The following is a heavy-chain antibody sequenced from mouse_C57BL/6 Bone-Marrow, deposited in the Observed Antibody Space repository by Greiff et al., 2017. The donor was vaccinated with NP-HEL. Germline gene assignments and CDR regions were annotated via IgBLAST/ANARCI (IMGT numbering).Heavy chain of an antibody. CDR3: ARRHYGSSPCAMDY. CDR2: IYPGSGNT. J-gene: IGHJ4*01. CDR1: GYTFTDYY. Sequence: LVESGAELVRPGASVKLSCKASGYTFTDYYINWVKQRPGQGLEWIARIYPGSGNTYYNEKFKGKATLTAEKSSSTAYMQLSSLTSEDSAVYFCARRHYGSSPCAMDYWGQGTSVTVSS. V-gene: IGHV1-76*01. D-gene: IGHD1-1*01.